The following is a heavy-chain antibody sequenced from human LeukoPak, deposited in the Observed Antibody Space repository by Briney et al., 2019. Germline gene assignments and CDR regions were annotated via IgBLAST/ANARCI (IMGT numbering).Heavy chain of an antibody. CDR1: GGSFSGYH. CDR3: ARGYWYLVY. Sequence: SETLSLTCAVYGGSFSGYHWSWIRQPPGKGLEWIGEINHSGSTNYNPSLKSRVTISVDTSKNQFSLKLSSVTAADTAVYYCARGYWYLVYWGQGTLVTVSS. J-gene: IGHJ4*02. D-gene: IGHD2-8*02. CDR2: INHSGST. V-gene: IGHV4-34*01.